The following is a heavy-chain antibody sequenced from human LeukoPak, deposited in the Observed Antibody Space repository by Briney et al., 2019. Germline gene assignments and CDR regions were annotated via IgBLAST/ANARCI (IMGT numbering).Heavy chain of an antibody. D-gene: IGHD6-13*01. V-gene: IGHV3-30*01. Sequence: GSLRLSCAASGFTFSSYAMHWVRQAPGKGLEWVAVISYDGSNKYYADSVKGRFTISRDNSKNTLYLQMNSLRAEDTAVYYCARDPPGELSSSWYYFDYWGQGTLVTVSS. J-gene: IGHJ4*02. CDR1: GFTFSSYA. CDR2: ISYDGSNK. CDR3: ARDPPGELSSSWYYFDY.